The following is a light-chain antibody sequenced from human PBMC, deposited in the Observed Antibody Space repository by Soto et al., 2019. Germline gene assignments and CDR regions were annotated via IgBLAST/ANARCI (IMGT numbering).Light chain of an antibody. Sequence: DVVMTQTPLSLSVAPGQPASISCKSSQSLLHITGETFLFWYLQKPGQSPQLLIYEVSTRVSGVSDRFSGSGSETDFTLEISRVETDDVGIYYCMQSTQLPPTFGQGTRLGIE. CDR2: EVS. V-gene: IGKV2D-29*02. J-gene: IGKJ5*01. CDR3: MQSTQLPPT. CDR1: QSLLHITGETF.